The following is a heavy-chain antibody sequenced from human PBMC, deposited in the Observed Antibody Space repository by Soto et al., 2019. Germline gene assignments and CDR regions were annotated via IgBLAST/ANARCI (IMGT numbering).Heavy chain of an antibody. J-gene: IGHJ4*02. CDR1: GDSISSGGYY. D-gene: IGHD2-15*01. V-gene: IGHV4-31*03. CDR3: ARSSTVAAILFDY. Sequence: QVQLQESGPGLVKPSQTLSLTCTVSGDSISSGGYYWSWIRQHPGKGLEWIGYIYYSGSTYYNPSLQSRVIISVATSKNQFSLKLSSVTAAATDVYYCARSSTVAAILFDYWGQGTLVTVSS. CDR2: IYYSGST.